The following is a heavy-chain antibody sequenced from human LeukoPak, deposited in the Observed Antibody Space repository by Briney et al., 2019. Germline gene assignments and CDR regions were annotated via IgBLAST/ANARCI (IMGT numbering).Heavy chain of an antibody. Sequence: PGGSLRLSCAASGFTFSSYAMSWVRQAPGKGLEWVAVISYDGSNKYYADSVKGRFTISRDNSKNTLYLQMNSLRAEDTAVYYCARLNTARDDYWGQGTLVTVPS. CDR2: ISYDGSNK. V-gene: IGHV3-30*03. CDR3: ARLNTARDDY. D-gene: IGHD5-18*01. J-gene: IGHJ4*02. CDR1: GFTFSSYA.